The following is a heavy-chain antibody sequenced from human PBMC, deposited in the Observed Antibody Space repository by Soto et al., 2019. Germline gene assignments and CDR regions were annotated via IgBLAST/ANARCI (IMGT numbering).Heavy chain of an antibody. D-gene: IGHD2-15*01. CDR3: ARGLVYYYYGMDV. Sequence: ASVKVSCKASGYTFTGYYMHWVRQAPGQGLEWMGWINPNSGGTNYAQKFQGRVTMTRDTSISTAYMELSRLRSDDTAVYYCARGLVYYYYGMDVWGQGTAVTVSS. J-gene: IGHJ6*02. V-gene: IGHV1-2*02. CDR1: GYTFTGYY. CDR2: INPNSGGT.